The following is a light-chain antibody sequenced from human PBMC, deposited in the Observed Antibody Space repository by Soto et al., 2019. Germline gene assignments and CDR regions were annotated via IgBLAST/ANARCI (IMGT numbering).Light chain of an antibody. CDR2: AAS. CDR1: QGIRND. Sequence: AIQMTQSPSSLSASLGDTVTITCRASQGIRNDLGWYQEKPGKAPKLLIYAASSLQVGVPSRFSGSGSGTDFTLTITSLQPEDFATYYCLQDYNYPRTFGQGTKVEIK. CDR3: LQDYNYPRT. J-gene: IGKJ1*01. V-gene: IGKV1-6*01.